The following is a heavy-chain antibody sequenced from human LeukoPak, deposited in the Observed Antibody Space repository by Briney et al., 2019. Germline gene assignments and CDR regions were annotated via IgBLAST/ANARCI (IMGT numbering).Heavy chain of an antibody. V-gene: IGHV3-21*01. D-gene: IGHD4-17*01. CDR1: GFTFSSYS. CDR3: ARDQRPDYGDYVEEAFDY. CDR2: ISSSSSYI. J-gene: IGHJ4*02. Sequence: GGSLRLSCAASGFTFSSYSMNWVRQAPGKGLEWVSSISSSSSYIYYADSVKGRFTISRGNAKNSLYLQMNSLRAEGTAVYYCARDQRPDYGDYVEEAFDYWGQGTLVTVSS.